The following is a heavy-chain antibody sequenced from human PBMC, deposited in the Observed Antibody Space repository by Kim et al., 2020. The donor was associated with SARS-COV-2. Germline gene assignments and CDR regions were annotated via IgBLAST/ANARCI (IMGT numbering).Heavy chain of an antibody. CDR1: GFSFSSHA. D-gene: IGHD1-1*01. Sequence: GGSLRLSCTASGFSFSSHAMSWVRQAPGKGLEWVASITGGGTKKHYADSVRGRFTISRDDSKNTVYLQMNSLRAEDTAVYYCARINSLQVLFFDYLGQR. CDR2: ITGGGTKK. J-gene: IGHJ4*02. CDR3: ARINSLQVLFFDY. V-gene: IGHV3-23*01.